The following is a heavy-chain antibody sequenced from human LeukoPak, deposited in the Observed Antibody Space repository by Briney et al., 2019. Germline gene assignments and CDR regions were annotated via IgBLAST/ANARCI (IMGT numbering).Heavy chain of an antibody. CDR2: IYPGDSDT. Sequence: PGESLKISCKGSGYSFTSYWIGWVRQMPGKGLEWMGIIYPGDSDTRYSPSFQGQVTISADKSISTAYLQWRSLKASDTAIYYCARHGGYDILTGDAFDIWGQGTMVTVSS. D-gene: IGHD3-9*01. J-gene: IGHJ3*02. CDR3: ARHGGYDILTGDAFDI. CDR1: GYSFTSYW. V-gene: IGHV5-51*01.